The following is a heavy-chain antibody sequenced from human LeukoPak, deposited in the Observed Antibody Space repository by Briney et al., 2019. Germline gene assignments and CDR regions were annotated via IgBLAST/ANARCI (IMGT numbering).Heavy chain of an antibody. CDR3: ARAGYSSGWYSSGYAFDI. Sequence: PSETLSLTCAVYGGSFSGYYWSWIRQPPGKGLEWIGYIYYSGSTNYNPSLKSRVTISVDTSKNQFSLKLSSVTAADTAVYYCARAGYSSGWYSSGYAFDIWGQGTMVTVSS. CDR1: GGSFSGYY. D-gene: IGHD6-19*01. J-gene: IGHJ3*02. CDR2: IYYSGST. V-gene: IGHV4-59*01.